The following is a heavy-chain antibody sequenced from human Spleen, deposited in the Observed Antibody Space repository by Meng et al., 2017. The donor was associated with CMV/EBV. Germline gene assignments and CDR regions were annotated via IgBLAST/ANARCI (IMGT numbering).Heavy chain of an antibody. CDR3: ARESRCSSTSCYRGPQWLVQHTDAFDI. J-gene: IGHJ3*02. V-gene: IGHV1-46*01. CDR2: INPSGGST. CDR1: GYTFTSYY. Sequence: ASVKVSCKASGYTFTSYYMHWVRQAPGQGLEWMGIINPSGGSTSYAQKFQGRVTMTRDTSTSTVYMALSSLRSEDTAVYYCARESRCSSTSCYRGPQWLVQHTDAFDIWGQGTMVTVSS. D-gene: IGHD2-2*01.